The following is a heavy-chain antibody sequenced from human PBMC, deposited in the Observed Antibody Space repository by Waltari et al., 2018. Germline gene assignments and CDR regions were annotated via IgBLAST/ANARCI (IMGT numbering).Heavy chain of an antibody. V-gene: IGHV1-8*02. CDR3: ARGRDVYAGFDYNWFDP. D-gene: IGHD5-12*01. Sequence: QVPLLQSGAEVKKPGAAVGASCRAYGHTLLTYDTTWLRQASGQGLVWMGWRNPNTGDTGFAQRFQGRVTMTRDTSSSTAYMELNSLTSEDSALYYCARGRDVYAGFDYNWFDPWGPGTLITVSS. CDR1: GHTLLTYD. J-gene: IGHJ5*02. CDR2: RNPNTGDT.